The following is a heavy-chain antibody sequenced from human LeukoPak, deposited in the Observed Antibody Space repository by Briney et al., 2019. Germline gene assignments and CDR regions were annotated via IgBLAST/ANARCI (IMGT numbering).Heavy chain of an antibody. CDR1: GGSFSNYY. Sequence: QPSETLSLTCAVSGGSFSNYYWSWIRQPPGKGLEWVSGMSGGGDSTDYAASVKGRFTISRDISKSTLYLQMNSLRAEDTATYYCARSDCSAISCYVLDCWGQGTLVTVSS. CDR3: ARSDCSAISCYVLDC. CDR2: MSGGGDST. V-gene: IGHV3-23*01. J-gene: IGHJ4*02. D-gene: IGHD2-15*01.